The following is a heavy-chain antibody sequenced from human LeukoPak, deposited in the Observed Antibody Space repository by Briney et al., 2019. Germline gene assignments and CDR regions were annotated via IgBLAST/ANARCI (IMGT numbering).Heavy chain of an antibody. CDR1: GYTFTSYY. V-gene: IGHV1-46*03. J-gene: IGHJ4*02. D-gene: IGHD4-11*01. CDR2: INPSGGST. Sequence: ASVKVSCKASGYTFTSYYMHWVRQARGQGLEWMGIINPSGGSTSYAQKFQGRVTMTRDTSTSTVYMELSSIRSEDTAVYYCARGVMTTVTSDYWGQGTLVTVSS. CDR3: ARGVMTTVTSDY.